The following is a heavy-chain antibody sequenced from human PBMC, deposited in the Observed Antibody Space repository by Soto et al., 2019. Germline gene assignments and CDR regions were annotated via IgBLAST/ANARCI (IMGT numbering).Heavy chain of an antibody. Sequence: ASVKVSCKASGYSFTNYDIHWVRQAAGLGLEWMGWMNPGNNQHVYTQKFRGRVTVSTDTSISTTYMELSSLTSEDTAVYYCGSWLKEGGIGGNYYYGMDVWGQGTTVTVSS. V-gene: IGHV1-8*01. CDR3: GSWLKEGGIGGNYYYGMDV. CDR1: GYSFTNYD. J-gene: IGHJ6*02. CDR2: MNPGNNQH. D-gene: IGHD1-1*01.